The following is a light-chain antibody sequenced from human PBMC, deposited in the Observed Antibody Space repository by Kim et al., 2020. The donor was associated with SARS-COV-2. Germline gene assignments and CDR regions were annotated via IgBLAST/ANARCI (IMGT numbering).Light chain of an antibody. Sequence: SPGERATLSCRASQSFNPIYLAWYQQKPGQAPRLMIYATTNRATAIPDRFIGSGSGTDFTLTISRLEPEDFAVYYCQQYANSPRTFGQGTKVDIK. CDR1: QSFNPIY. V-gene: IGKV3-20*01. CDR3: QQYANSPRT. CDR2: ATT. J-gene: IGKJ1*01.